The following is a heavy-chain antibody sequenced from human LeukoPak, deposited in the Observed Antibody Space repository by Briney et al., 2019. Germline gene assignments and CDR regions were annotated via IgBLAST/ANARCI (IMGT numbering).Heavy chain of an antibody. CDR2: IIPIFGTA. V-gene: IGHV1-69*13. Sequence: AASVKVSCKASGYTFTSNYIHWVRQAPGQGLEWMGGIIPIFGTANYAQKFQGRVTITADESTSTAYMELSSLRSEDTAVYYCARGQPPVPAASYYYYGMDVWGQGTTVTVSS. CDR3: ARGQPPVPAASYYYYGMDV. J-gene: IGHJ6*02. CDR1: GYTFTSNY. D-gene: IGHD2-2*01.